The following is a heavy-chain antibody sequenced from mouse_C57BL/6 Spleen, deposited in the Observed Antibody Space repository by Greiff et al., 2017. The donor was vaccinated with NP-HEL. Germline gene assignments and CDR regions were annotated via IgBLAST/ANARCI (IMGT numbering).Heavy chain of an antibody. CDR1: GYTFTSYW. CDR3: ARGGHYEAWFAY. D-gene: IGHD2-1*01. J-gene: IGHJ3*01. V-gene: IGHV1-69*01. CDR2: IDPSDSYT. Sequence: QVQLQQPGAELVMPGASVKLSCKASGYTFTSYWMHWVKQRPGQGLEWIGEIDPSDSYTNYNQKFKGNSTLTVDKSSSTAYMQLSSLTSEDSAVYYCARGGHYEAWFAYWGQVTLVTVSA.